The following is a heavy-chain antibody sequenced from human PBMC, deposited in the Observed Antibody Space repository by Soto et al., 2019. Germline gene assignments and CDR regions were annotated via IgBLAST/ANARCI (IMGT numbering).Heavy chain of an antibody. J-gene: IGHJ1*01. CDR3: ARTLSVGTPQYFQH. Sequence: SETLSLTCTVSGGSISSGGYYWSWIRQHPGKGLEWIGYIYYSGSTYYNPSLKSRVTISVDTSKNQFSLKLSSVTAADTAVYYCARTLSVGTPQYFQHWGQGTLVTVSS. D-gene: IGHD1-1*01. CDR1: GGSISSGGYY. V-gene: IGHV4-31*03. CDR2: IYYSGST.